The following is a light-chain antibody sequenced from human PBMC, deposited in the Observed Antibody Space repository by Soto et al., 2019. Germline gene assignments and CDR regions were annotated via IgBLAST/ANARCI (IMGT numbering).Light chain of an antibody. Sequence: QSALTQPPSASGSPGQSVTISCSGTSSDVGGYGYVSWYQQRAGEAPKLMIYEVTQRPSGVPDRFSGSKSGITASLTVSGLQADDEADYYCSSYAGGNTVVFGGGTKLTVL. J-gene: IGLJ2*01. CDR3: SSYAGGNTVV. V-gene: IGLV2-8*01. CDR2: EVT. CDR1: SSDVGGYGY.